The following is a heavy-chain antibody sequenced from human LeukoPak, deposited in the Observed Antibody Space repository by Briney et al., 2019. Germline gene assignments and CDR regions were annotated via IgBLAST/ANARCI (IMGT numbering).Heavy chain of an antibody. V-gene: IGHV3-74*01. D-gene: IGHD2-21*02. CDR2: INSDGSST. J-gene: IGHJ6*02. CDR1: RFTFSSYW. Sequence: PGGSLRLSCAASRFTFSSYWMHWVRQAAGKGLVWVSRINSDGSSTSYADSVKCRFTISRDIAKNTLYLQMNSLRAEDTAVYYCARSYCGGDCRPAYYYYYGMDVWGQGTRVTVSS. CDR3: ARSYCGGDCRPAYYYYYGMDV.